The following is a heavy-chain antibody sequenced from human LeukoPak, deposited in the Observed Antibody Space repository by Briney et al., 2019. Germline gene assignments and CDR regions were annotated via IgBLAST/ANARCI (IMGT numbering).Heavy chain of an antibody. CDR1: GFTFSSYG. CDR2: IWFDGTNE. J-gene: IGHJ6*02. Sequence: GRSLRLSCEASGFTFSSYGMHWVRQAPGKGLEWVALIWFDGTNEYYADSVKGRFTISRDNSKSTLYLQMNSLSADDTALYYCARDYGSGMDVWSQGTTVTVSS. V-gene: IGHV3-33*01. CDR3: ARDYGSGMDV. D-gene: IGHD6-19*01.